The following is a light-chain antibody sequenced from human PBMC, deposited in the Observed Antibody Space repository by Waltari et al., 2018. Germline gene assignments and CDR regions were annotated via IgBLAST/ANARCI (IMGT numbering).Light chain of an antibody. CDR2: AAS. CDR3: QQYNKWWT. V-gene: IGKV3-15*01. CDR1: QSVSSD. J-gene: IGKJ1*01. Sequence: EIVMTQSPATLSVSPGERVTLSCRASQSVSSDLAWYQQKPGQTPRLLIYAASTRATGIPARFSGSGSGTEFTLTISSLQSEDFAVYYCQQYNKWWTFGQGTKVEIK.